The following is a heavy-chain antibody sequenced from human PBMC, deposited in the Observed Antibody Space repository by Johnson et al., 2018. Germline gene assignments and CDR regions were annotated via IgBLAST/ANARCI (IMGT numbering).Heavy chain of an antibody. J-gene: IGHJ1*01. V-gene: IGHV3-48*01. CDR3: ARVTTDFYDSSGYGFQH. D-gene: IGHD3-22*01. CDR2: ISSSSRTI. CDR1: GLSFSSYS. Sequence: VQSGGSLRLSCEATGLSFSSYSLNWVRQAPGKGLEWIYYISSSSRTIYYADSVKGRFTISRDDAKNSLYLQMNSLRAEDTAVYYCARVTTDFYDSSGYGFQHWGQGTLVTVSS.